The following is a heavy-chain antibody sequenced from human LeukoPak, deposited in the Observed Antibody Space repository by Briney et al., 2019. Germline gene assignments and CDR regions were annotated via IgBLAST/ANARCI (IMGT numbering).Heavy chain of an antibody. Sequence: SETLSLTCTVSGYSISSGYYWGWIRQPPGKGLEWIGSIYHSGSTYYNPSLKSRVTISVDTSKNQFSLKLSSVTAADTAVYYCARDRGSYYVHDAFDIWGQGTMVTVSP. CDR3: ARDRGSYYVHDAFDI. V-gene: IGHV4-38-2*02. D-gene: IGHD1-26*01. CDR2: IYHSGST. CDR1: GYSISSGYY. J-gene: IGHJ3*02.